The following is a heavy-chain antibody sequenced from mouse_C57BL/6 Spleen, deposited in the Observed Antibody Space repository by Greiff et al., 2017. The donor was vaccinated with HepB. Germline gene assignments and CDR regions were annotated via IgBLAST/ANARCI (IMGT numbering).Heavy chain of an antibody. CDR2: INPYNGGP. Sequence: EVQLQQSGPVLVKPGASVKMSCKASGYTFTDYYMNWVKQSHGKSLEWIGVINPYNGGPSYNQKFKGKATLTVDKSYSTAYMDLNSLTSEESAVYYCARAEFPYSNYNAMDYWGQGTSVTVAS. CDR1: GYTFTDYY. CDR3: ARAEFPYSNYNAMDY. D-gene: IGHD2-5*01. J-gene: IGHJ4*01. V-gene: IGHV1-19*01.